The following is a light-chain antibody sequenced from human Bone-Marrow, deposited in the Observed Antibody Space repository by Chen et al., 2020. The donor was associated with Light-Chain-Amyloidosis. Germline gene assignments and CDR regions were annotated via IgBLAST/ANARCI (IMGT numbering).Light chain of an antibody. CDR3: QQDRSWPLT. CDR2: GTS. CDR1: QRIITY. V-gene: IGKV3-15*01. Sequence: EIVMTQSPATLSVSPGERATLSCRASQRIITYLAWSQQRPGQAPRLLIYGTSTRATGIPARVGGRGSGTEFTLTISSLLSEDSAEYFCQQDRSWPLTFGGGTKVELE. J-gene: IGKJ4*01.